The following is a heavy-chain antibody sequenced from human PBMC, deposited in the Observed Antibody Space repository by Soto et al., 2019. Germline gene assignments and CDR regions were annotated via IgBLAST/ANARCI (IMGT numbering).Heavy chain of an antibody. V-gene: IGHV1-18*01. CDR2: SSAYNANT. J-gene: IGHJ4*02. Sequence: QVQLVQSGAEVKKPGASVKVSCKASGYTFTNYGISWVRQAPGQGLEWMGWSSAYNANTNYAQKLQGRVTMTTDTSTSTAYMEVRSLTSDDTAVYYCARGPHRDGYALVFDYWGQGTLVTVSS. D-gene: IGHD5-12*01. CDR1: GYTFTNYG. CDR3: ARGPHRDGYALVFDY.